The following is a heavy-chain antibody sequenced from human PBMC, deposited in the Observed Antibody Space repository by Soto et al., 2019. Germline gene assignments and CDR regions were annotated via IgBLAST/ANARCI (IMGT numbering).Heavy chain of an antibody. D-gene: IGHD3-22*01. CDR1: GFSLSTSGVG. V-gene: IGHV2-5*02. Sequence: QITLKESGPTLVKPTQTLTLTCTFSGFSLSTSGVGVGWIRQPPGKALEWLALIYWDDDKRYSPSLKSRLTITKDTSKNQVVLTMTNMDPVDTATYYCAHLYYYDSSGYQGTPYYFDYWGQGTLVTVSS. CDR2: IYWDDDK. CDR3: AHLYYYDSSGYQGTPYYFDY. J-gene: IGHJ4*02.